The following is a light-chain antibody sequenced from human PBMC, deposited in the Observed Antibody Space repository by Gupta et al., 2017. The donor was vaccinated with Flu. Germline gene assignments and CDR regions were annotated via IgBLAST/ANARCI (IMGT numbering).Light chain of an antibody. CDR2: EAS. V-gene: IGKV1-33*01. Sequence: ALSASVGDRLTITCQGSQDISKYINWYQQKPGKAPDLRIMEASHLQTGVPSRVSGNGSGTEFTFTISSLQPEDFAAEDCLQYDTRPPYTFGQGTK. CDR1: QDISKY. CDR3: LQYDTRPPYT. J-gene: IGKJ2*01.